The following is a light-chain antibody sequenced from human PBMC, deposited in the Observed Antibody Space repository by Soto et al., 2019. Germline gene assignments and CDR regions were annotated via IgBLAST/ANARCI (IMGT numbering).Light chain of an antibody. CDR2: DAS. Sequence: DIQMTQSPSTLSASVGDRVTITCRASQSISSWLAWYQQKPGKAPKLLIYDASSLESGVPSRFSGSGRGTGFTLSVGSRQADEFATCYGQRYNSYCLMWTFGQGTKLESK. CDR1: QSISSW. J-gene: IGKJ2*02. CDR3: QRYNSYCLMWT. V-gene: IGKV1-5*01.